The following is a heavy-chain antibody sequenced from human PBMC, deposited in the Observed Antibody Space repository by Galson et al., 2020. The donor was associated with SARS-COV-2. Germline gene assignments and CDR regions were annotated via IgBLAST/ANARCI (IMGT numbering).Heavy chain of an antibody. CDR1: GSSIDSYS. CDR3: ARESDGSSSCVFPH. J-gene: IGHJ1*01. CDR2: VFPSGDT. D-gene: IGHD6-13*01. V-gene: IGHV4-4*07. Sequence: SETLSLTCSASGSSIDSYSWSWIRQSAGKGLEWIGRVFPSGDTNYNPSLKSRVTMSVDTTKNQFSLKLSSVTAADTAVYYCARESDGSSSCVFPHWGQGTRVTFSS.